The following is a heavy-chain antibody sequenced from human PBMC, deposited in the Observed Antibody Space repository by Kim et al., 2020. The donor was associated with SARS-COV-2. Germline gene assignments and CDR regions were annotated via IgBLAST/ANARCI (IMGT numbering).Heavy chain of an antibody. Sequence: GGSLRLSCAASGFTFSSYAMSWVRQAPGKGLEWVSAISGSGGSTYYADSVKGRFTISRDNSKNTLYLQMNSLRAEDTAVYYCAKEPEVFGPLYDAFDIWGQGTMVTVSS. D-gene: IGHD3-3*01. CDR2: ISGSGGST. CDR1: GFTFSSYA. J-gene: IGHJ3*02. CDR3: AKEPEVFGPLYDAFDI. V-gene: IGHV3-23*01.